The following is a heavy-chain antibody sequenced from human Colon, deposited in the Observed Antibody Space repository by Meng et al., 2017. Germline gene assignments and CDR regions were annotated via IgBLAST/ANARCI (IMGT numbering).Heavy chain of an antibody. CDR1: GFTFSGSA. Sequence: GGSLRLSCAASGFTFSGSAMHWVRQASGKGLEWVGRIRSKANSYATAYAASVKGRFTISRDDSKNTAYLQMNSLKTEDTAVYYCTRHRDGRIVGAITYYFDYWGQGTLVTVSS. D-gene: IGHD1-26*01. J-gene: IGHJ4*02. CDR3: TRHRDGRIVGAITYYFDY. CDR2: IRSKANSYAT. V-gene: IGHV3-73*01.